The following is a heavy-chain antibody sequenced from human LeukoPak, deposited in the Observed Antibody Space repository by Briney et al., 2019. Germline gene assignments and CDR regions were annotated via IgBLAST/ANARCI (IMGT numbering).Heavy chain of an antibody. Sequence: ASVKASCKASGYTFTGYYMHWVRQAPGQGLEWMGWINPNSGGTNYAQKFQGRVTMTRDTSISTAYMELSRLRSDDTAVYYCARGHVEMATITEWANDYRGQGTLVTVSS. CDR2: INPNSGGT. J-gene: IGHJ4*02. D-gene: IGHD5-24*01. CDR1: GYTFTGYY. V-gene: IGHV1-2*02. CDR3: ARGHVEMATITEWANDY.